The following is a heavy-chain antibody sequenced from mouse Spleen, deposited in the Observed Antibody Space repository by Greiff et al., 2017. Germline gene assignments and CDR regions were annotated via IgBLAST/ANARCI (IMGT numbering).Heavy chain of an antibody. J-gene: IGHJ3*01. Sequence: EVKLVESGPGLVKPSQSLSLTCSVTGYSITSGYYWKWIRQFPGNKLEWMGYISYDGSNNYNPSLKNRISITRDTSKNQFFLKLNSVTTEDTATYYCARDLPFAYWGQGTLVTVSA. CDR2: ISYDGSN. CDR1: GYSITSGYY. CDR3: ARDLPFAY. V-gene: IGHV3-6*02.